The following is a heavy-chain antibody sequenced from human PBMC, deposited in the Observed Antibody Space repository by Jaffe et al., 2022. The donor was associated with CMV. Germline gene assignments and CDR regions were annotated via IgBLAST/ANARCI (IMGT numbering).Heavy chain of an antibody. J-gene: IGHJ6*02. CDR3: ACGYCSSTSCYIPYLDV. D-gene: IGHD2-2*02. V-gene: IGHV3-23*01. Sequence: EVQLLESGGGLVQPGGSLRLSCAASGFTFSSYAMSWVRQAPGKGLEWVSAISGSGGSTYYADSVKGRFTISRDNSKNTLYLQMNSLRAEDTAVYYCACGYCSSTSCYIPYLDVWGQGTTVTVSS. CDR2: ISGSGGST. CDR1: GFTFSSYA.